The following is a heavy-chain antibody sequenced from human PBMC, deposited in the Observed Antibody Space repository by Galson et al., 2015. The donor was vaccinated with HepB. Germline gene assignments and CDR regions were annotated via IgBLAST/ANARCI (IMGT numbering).Heavy chain of an antibody. J-gene: IGHJ6*03. Sequence: SLRLSCAASGFTFSSYGMHWVRQAPGKGLEWVAVISYDGSNKYYADSVKGRFTISRDNSKNTLYLQMNSLRAEDTAVYYCAKDQILPRNYDFWSGYEYYYYYYYMDVWGKGTTVTVSS. CDR2: ISYDGSNK. CDR3: AKDQILPRNYDFWSGYEYYYYYYYMDV. CDR1: GFTFSSYG. D-gene: IGHD3-3*01. V-gene: IGHV3-30*18.